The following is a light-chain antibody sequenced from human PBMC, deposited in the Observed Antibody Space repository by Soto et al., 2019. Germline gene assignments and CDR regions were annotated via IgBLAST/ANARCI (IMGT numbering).Light chain of an antibody. V-gene: IGKV1-5*03. Sequence: DIQMTQSPSILSASVGDRVTITCRASQSIGSWLAWYQHKPGKAPKLLIYKASSLESGVPLRFSGSGSGTEFTLTISSLQRDDFATYYCQQLNSYPITFGQGTRLEIK. CDR1: QSIGSW. CDR2: KAS. CDR3: QQLNSYPIT. J-gene: IGKJ5*01.